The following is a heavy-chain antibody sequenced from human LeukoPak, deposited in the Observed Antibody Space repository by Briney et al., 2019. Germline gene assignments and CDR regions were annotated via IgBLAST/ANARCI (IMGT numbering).Heavy chain of an antibody. CDR1: GFAFSTCR. CDR3: ARDLMGIAYRGAFYY. CDR2: ISSSSSYI. J-gene: IGHJ4*02. V-gene: IGHV3-21*04. Sequence: GGSLRLSCAASGFAFSTCRMNWVRQAPGKGLEWVSSISSSSSYIYYADSVKGRFTISRDNAKNSLYLQMNSLRAEDTAVYYCARDLMGIAYRGAFYYWGQGTLVTVSS. D-gene: IGHD6-13*01.